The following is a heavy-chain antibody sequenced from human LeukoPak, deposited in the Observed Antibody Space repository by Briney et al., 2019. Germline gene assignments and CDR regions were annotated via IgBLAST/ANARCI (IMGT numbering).Heavy chain of an antibody. CDR1: GFTFSSYA. Sequence: PGGSLRLSCAASGFTFSSYAMHWVRQAPGKGLEYVSAISSNGGSTYYANSLKGRFTISRDNSKNTLYLQMGSLRAEDMAVYYCASFHDDAFDIWGQGTMVTVSS. CDR2: ISSNGGST. D-gene: IGHD2/OR15-2a*01. J-gene: IGHJ3*02. V-gene: IGHV3-64*01. CDR3: ASFHDDAFDI.